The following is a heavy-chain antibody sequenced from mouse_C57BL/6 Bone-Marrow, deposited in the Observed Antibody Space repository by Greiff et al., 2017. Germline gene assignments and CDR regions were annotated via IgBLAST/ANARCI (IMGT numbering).Heavy chain of an antibody. D-gene: IGHD2-3*01. CDR1: GSTFTSYT. J-gene: IGHJ2*01. V-gene: IGHV1-4*01. CDR3: ARWGYYAPRRDY. Sequence: QVQLQQSGAELARPGASVKMSCKASGSTFTSYTMHWVKQRPGQGLEWIGYINPSSGYTKYNQKFKDKATLTADKCSSTAYMQLSSLTSEDSAVYYCARWGYYAPRRDYWGQGTTLTVSS. CDR2: INPSSGYT.